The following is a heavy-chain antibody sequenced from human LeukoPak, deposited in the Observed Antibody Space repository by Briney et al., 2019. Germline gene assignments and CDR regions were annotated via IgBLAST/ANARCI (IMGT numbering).Heavy chain of an antibody. Sequence: PSETLSLTCAVSGGSVTSTNWWTWVRPPPGKGLEWIGEVHLDGRTNYNPSLKSRLIMSVDLPENHISLKLTPVTAADTAIYYCSRESGAFCPFGYWGQGTLVIVPP. CDR3: SRESGAFCPFGY. D-gene: IGHD1-26*01. V-gene: IGHV4-4*02. J-gene: IGHJ4*02. CDR1: GGSVTSTNW. CDR2: VHLDGRT.